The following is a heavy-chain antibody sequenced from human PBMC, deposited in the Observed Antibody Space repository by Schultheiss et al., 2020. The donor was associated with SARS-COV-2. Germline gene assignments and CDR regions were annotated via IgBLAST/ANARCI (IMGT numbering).Heavy chain of an antibody. CDR1: GFTFSDYY. Sequence: GGSLRLSCAASGFTFSDYYMSWIRQAPGKGMEWISYISDSESHYTHYADSVKGRFTISRDNAKNALYLHMNSLRVEDTAVYYCAKGRVLPADQPHYFESWGQGTLVTVSS. V-gene: IGHV3-11*05. CDR3: AKGRVLPADQPHYFES. D-gene: IGHD2-2*01. CDR2: ISDSESHYT. J-gene: IGHJ4*02.